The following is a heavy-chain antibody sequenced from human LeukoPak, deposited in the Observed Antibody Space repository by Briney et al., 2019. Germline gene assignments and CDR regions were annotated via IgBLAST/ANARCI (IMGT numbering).Heavy chain of an antibody. J-gene: IGHJ5*02. D-gene: IGHD2-2*01. Sequence: PSETLFLTCTVPGGRISSSSYSRGWIRQPPGKGLERIGNIYYSRCTYYNPSLKSQVTNYVDTSKNGFSLKLSSVTAPDTAVYYCARQVVVVPAAKGLYYDFWSGLPVYWFDPWGQGTLVTVSS. CDR3: ARQVVVVPAAKGLYYDFWSGLPVYWFDP. CDR2: IYYSRCT. V-gene: IGHV4-39*01. CDR1: GGRISSSSYS.